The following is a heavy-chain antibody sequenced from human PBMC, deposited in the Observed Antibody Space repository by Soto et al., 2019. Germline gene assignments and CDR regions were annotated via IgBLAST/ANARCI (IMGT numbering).Heavy chain of an antibody. J-gene: IGHJ6*02. CDR1: GFTFSSYS. CDR2: ISSSSSYI. Sequence: GGSLRLSCAASGFTFSSYSMNWVRQAPGKGLEWVSSISSSSSYIYYADSVKGRFTISRDNAKNSLYLQMNSLRAEDTAVYYCAREEQNYYYGMDVWGQGTTVTVSS. CDR3: AREEQNYYYGMDV. V-gene: IGHV3-21*01.